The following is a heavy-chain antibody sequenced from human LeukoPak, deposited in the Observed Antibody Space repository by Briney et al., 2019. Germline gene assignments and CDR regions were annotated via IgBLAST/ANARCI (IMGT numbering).Heavy chain of an antibody. J-gene: IGHJ6*02. CDR2: IIPIFGTA. CDR1: GYTSRTYG. Sequence: ASVKVSCKSSGYTSRTYGISWMRQAPGQGLEWMGGIIPIFGTANYAQKFQGRVTITADESTSTAYMELSSLRSEDTAVYYCARGLVKGYYYYGMDVWGQGTTVTVSS. CDR3: ARGLVKGYYYYGMDV. V-gene: IGHV1-69*13. D-gene: IGHD2/OR15-2a*01.